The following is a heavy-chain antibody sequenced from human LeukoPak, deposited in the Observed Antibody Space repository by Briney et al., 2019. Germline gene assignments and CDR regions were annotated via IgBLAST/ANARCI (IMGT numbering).Heavy chain of an antibody. CDR2: INSDGSST. CDR1: RFTFSTYW. Sequence: GGSLRLSCAASRFTFSTYWMHWVRQAPGKGLVWVSRINSDGSSTDYADSVKGRFTISRDNSKNRLYLQMNSLRAEDTAIYYCARGGIGSPLGWGQGTLVTVSS. V-gene: IGHV3-74*01. CDR3: ARGGIGSPLG. J-gene: IGHJ4*02. D-gene: IGHD3-16*01.